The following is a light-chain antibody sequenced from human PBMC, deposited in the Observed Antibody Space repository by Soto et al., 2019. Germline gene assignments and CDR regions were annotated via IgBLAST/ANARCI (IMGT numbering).Light chain of an antibody. Sequence: EVVMTQSPLSLPVTLGQPASISCKSTQGLVYSDGNIYLNWFHQRPGQSPRRLIHKISDRDSGVPDRFSGSGSGTDFTLEISRVEAEDVGIYYCMQGTHWPFTVGQRTKLEIK. V-gene: IGKV2-30*01. CDR1: QGLVYSDGNIY. CDR3: MQGTHWPFT. CDR2: KIS. J-gene: IGKJ2*01.